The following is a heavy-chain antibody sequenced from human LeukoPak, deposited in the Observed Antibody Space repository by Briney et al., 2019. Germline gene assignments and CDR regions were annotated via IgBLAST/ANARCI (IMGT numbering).Heavy chain of an antibody. D-gene: IGHD5-12*01. CDR2: INPNSGGT. J-gene: IGHJ5*02. CDR3: ARADIVATIVWFDP. V-gene: IGHV1-2*02. Sequence: EASVKVSCKASGYTFTGYYMHWVRQAPGQGLEWMGWINPNSGGTNYAQKFQGRATMTRDTSISTAYMELSRLRSDDTAVYYCARADIVATIVWFDPWGQGTLVTVSS. CDR1: GYTFTGYY.